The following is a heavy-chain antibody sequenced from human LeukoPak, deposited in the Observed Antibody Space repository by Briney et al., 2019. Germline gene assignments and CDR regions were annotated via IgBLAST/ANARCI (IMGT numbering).Heavy chain of an antibody. D-gene: IGHD6-19*01. CDR2: ISSSSSYI. V-gene: IGHV3-21*01. J-gene: IGHJ3*02. CDR3: ARLIAVAGPNDAFDI. Sequence: PGGSLRLSCAASGFTFSSYSMNWVRQAPGKGLEGVSSISSSSSYIYYADSVKGRFTISRDNAKNSLYLQMNSLRAEDTAVYYCARLIAVAGPNDAFDIWGQGTMVTVSS. CDR1: GFTFSSYS.